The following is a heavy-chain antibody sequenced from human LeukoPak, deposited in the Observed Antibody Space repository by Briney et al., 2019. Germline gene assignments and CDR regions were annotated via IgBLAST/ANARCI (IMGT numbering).Heavy chain of an antibody. Sequence: GGSLRLSCAASGFTFSSYEMNWVRQAPGKGLEWVSYISSSSSTIYYADSVKGRFTISRDNAKNSLYLQMNSLRAEDTAVYYCARDRGRRNPAYYFDYWGQGTLVTVSS. J-gene: IGHJ4*02. D-gene: IGHD5-24*01. V-gene: IGHV3-48*03. CDR3: ARDRGRRNPAYYFDY. CDR1: GFTFSSYE. CDR2: ISSSSSTI.